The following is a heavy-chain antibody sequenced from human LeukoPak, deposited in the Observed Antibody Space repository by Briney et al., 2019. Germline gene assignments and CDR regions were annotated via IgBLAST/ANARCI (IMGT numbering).Heavy chain of an antibody. V-gene: IGHV3-49*04. CDR1: GFTFGDYA. Sequence: PGGFLRLSCTASGFTFGDYAMTWVRQAPGKGLEWVGFIRSKIYGGTPEYAASVKGRFTISRDDSKGIAYLQMDSLKTEDTAVYYCTRDQTPYYWGQGTLVTVSS. CDR3: TRDQTPYY. CDR2: IRSKIYGGTP. J-gene: IGHJ4*02.